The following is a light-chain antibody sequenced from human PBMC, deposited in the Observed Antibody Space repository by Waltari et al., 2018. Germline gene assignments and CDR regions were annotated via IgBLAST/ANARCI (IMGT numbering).Light chain of an antibody. V-gene: IGLV1-51*01. Sequence: SVLTQPSSVSAPPGQKVTISCSGSSSNIGYHLVSSYHQLPGATPKLLIYDNYKRPSGIPDRFSASKSGTSATLDITGLQIGDEADYYCATWDNSLTAVVFGGGTKVTVL. CDR2: DNY. CDR3: ATWDNSLTAVV. J-gene: IGLJ2*01. CDR1: SSNIGYHL.